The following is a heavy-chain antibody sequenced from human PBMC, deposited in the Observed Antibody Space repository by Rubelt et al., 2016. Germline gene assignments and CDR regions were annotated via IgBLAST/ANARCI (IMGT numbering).Heavy chain of an antibody. Sequence: QVQLVQSGAEVKKPGSSVKVSCKASGGTFSSYAISWVRQAPGQGLEWMGGIIPIFGTANDGKKFSCGVTITADESTSAADMELSSLRSEDTAMYYCARVGNEGYFDLWGRGTLVTVSS. V-gene: IGHV1-69*01. J-gene: IGHJ2*01. D-gene: IGHD1-1*01. CDR2: IIPIFGTA. CDR3: ARVGNEGYFDL. CDR1: GGTFSSYA.